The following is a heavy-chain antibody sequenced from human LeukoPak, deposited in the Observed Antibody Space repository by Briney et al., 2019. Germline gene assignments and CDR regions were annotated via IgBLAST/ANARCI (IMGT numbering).Heavy chain of an antibody. Sequence: GGSLRLSCAASGFTFSDYWMSWVRQAPGKGLEWVANIKPVGSEKYYVDSVKGRFTISRDNAKNSVYLQMSSLRAEDTAVYYCARSPDGFDYWGQGTLVTVSS. V-gene: IGHV3-7*03. CDR2: IKPVGSEK. CDR3: ARSPDGFDY. J-gene: IGHJ4*02. CDR1: GFTFSDYW. D-gene: IGHD1-14*01.